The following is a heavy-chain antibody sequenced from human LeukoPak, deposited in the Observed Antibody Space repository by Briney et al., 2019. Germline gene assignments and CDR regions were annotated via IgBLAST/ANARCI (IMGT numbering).Heavy chain of an antibody. Sequence: GGSLRLSCAASGFTVSSNYMSWSRQAPGKGLEWVASINSDGSEGYYADVVKGRFTISRDNAKNSLYLQINSLRAEDTAVYYCARSSYSSSSSVWGQGTMVTVSS. V-gene: IGHV3-7*03. D-gene: IGHD6-6*01. J-gene: IGHJ3*01. CDR3: ARSSYSSSSSV. CDR1: GFTVSSNY. CDR2: INSDGSEG.